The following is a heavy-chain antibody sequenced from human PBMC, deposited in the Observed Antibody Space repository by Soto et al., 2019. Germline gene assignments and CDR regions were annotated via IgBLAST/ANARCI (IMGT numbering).Heavy chain of an antibody. V-gene: IGHV3-73*01. CDR3: TKSGYWAAFDI. CDR2: IRSKANSYAT. Sequence: EVQLVESGGGLVQPGGSLKLSCAASGFTFSGSAMHWVRQASGKGLEWVGRIRSKANSYATAYAASVEGRFTISRDDSKNTAYLQMNSLNTEDTAVYYCTKSGYWAAFDIWGQGTMVTVSS. CDR1: GFTFSGSA. D-gene: IGHD3-3*01. J-gene: IGHJ3*02.